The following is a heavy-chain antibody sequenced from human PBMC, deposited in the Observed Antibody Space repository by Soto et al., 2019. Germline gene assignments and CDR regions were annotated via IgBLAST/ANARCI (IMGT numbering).Heavy chain of an antibody. J-gene: IGHJ4*02. V-gene: IGHV1-3*01. Sequence: ASVKVSCKASGYTFTSYAMHWVRQAPGQRLEWMGWINAGNGNTKYSQKFQGRVTITRDTSASAAYMELSSLSSEDTAVYYCARAAAVAADFDYWGQGTLVTVSS. CDR1: GYTFTSYA. CDR2: INAGNGNT. D-gene: IGHD6-19*01. CDR3: ARAAAVAADFDY.